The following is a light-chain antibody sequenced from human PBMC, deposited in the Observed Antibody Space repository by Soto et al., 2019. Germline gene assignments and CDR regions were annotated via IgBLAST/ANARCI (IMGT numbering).Light chain of an antibody. CDR1: QSVSSY. CDR3: QQRSNWAWT. CDR2: DAS. V-gene: IGKV3-11*01. Sequence: IVLTQSPATLSLSPGERATLSCRASQSVSSYLAWYQQKPGQAPRLLIYDASNRATGIPARFSGSGSGTDFTLTISSLEPEDFAVYYCQQRSNWAWTFGQGTKWIS. J-gene: IGKJ1*01.